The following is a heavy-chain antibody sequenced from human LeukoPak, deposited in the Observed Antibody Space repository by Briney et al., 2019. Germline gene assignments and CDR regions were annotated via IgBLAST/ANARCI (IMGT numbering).Heavy chain of an antibody. V-gene: IGHV4-38-2*02. CDR1: GYSISSGYY. Sequence: SETLSLTCTVSGYSISSGYYWGWIRQPPGKGLEWIGSIYHSGSTYYNPSLKSRVTISVDTSKNQFSLKLSSVTAADTAVYYCAREGDPTGSYYNYWGQGILVTVSS. CDR2: IYHSGST. CDR3: AREGDPTGSYYNY. D-gene: IGHD3-10*01. J-gene: IGHJ4*02.